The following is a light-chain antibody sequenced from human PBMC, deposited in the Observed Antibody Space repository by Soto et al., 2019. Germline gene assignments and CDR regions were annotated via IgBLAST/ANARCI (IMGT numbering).Light chain of an antibody. Sequence: EIVLTQSPGTLSLSPGERATLSCRDSQSVSSRFLAWYQQKPGQAPRLLMYGASSRATGIPDRFSGTGSGTDFTLTISRLEPEDFAVYYCQQYGSSPYTFGLGTKVDIK. CDR1: QSVSSRF. V-gene: IGKV3-20*01. CDR3: QQYGSSPYT. J-gene: IGKJ2*01. CDR2: GAS.